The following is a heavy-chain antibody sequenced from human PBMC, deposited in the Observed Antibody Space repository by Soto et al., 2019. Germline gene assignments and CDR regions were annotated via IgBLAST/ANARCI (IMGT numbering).Heavy chain of an antibody. CDR2: IKSKTDGGTT. J-gene: IGHJ6*02. V-gene: IGHV3-15*07. Sequence: GGSLRLSCAASGFTFSNAWMNWVRQAPGKGLEWVGRIKSKTDGGTTDYAAPVKGRFTISRDDSKNTLYLQMNSLKTEDTAVYYCTTETLPSYCISTSCYWPYYYGMDVWGQGTTVTVSS. CDR3: TTETLPSYCISTSCYWPYYYGMDV. D-gene: IGHD2-2*01. CDR1: GFTFSNAW.